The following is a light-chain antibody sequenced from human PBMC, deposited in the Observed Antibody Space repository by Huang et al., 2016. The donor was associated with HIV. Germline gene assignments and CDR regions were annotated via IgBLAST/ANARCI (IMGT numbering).Light chain of an antibody. Sequence: DIQMTQSPSTLSASVGDRVTITCRASQSISNWLAWYQQKPGKAPKLLTYKASSLESGVPSRFSGSGSGTEFTLTINSLQPDDFATYYCQQYNNYSYTFGQGTRLEIK. J-gene: IGKJ2*01. CDR3: QQYNNYSYT. V-gene: IGKV1-5*03. CDR2: KAS. CDR1: QSISNW.